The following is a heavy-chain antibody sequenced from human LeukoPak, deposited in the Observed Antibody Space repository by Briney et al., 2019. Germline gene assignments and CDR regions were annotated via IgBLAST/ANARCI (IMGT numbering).Heavy chain of an antibody. CDR3: ARASGSYYRAFDI. V-gene: IGHV4-59*01. CDR1: GGSISSYY. J-gene: IGHJ3*02. Sequence: SETLSLTCTVSGGSISSYYWSWIRQPPGKGLEWIGYIYYSGSTNYNPSLKSRVTLSVDTSKNQFSLKLSSVTAADTAVYSCARASGSYYRAFDIWGQGTMVTVSS. CDR2: IYYSGST. D-gene: IGHD1-26*01.